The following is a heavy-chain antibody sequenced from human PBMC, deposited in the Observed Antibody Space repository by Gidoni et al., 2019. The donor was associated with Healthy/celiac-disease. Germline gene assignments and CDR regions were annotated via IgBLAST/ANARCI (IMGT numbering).Heavy chain of an antibody. CDR1: GGSISSSSYY. D-gene: IGHD2-8*01. Sequence: QLQLQESGPGLVKPSETLSLTCTVSGGSISSSSYYWGWIRQPPGKGLEGIGSIYYSGSTYYNPSLKSRVTISVDTSKNQFSLKLSSVTAADTAVYYCARHMYGHGDDAFDIWGQGTMVTVSS. J-gene: IGHJ3*02. V-gene: IGHV4-39*01. CDR3: ARHMYGHGDDAFDI. CDR2: IYYSGST.